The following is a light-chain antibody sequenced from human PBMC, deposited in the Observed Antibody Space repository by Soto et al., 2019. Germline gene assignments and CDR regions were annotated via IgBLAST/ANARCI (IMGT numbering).Light chain of an antibody. V-gene: IGLV2-14*01. CDR2: EVS. Sequence: QSALTQPASVSGSPGQSITISCTGTSSDVGGYTYVSWYQQHPGKAPKLMIYEVSDRPSGISNRFSGSKSGNTASLTISGLQAEDEADYYCRSYTSSSTLVFGGGTKLTVL. J-gene: IGLJ3*02. CDR3: RSYTSSSTLV. CDR1: SSDVGGYTY.